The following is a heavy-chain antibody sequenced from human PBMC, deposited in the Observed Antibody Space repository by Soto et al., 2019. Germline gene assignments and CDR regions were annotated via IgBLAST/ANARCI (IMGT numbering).Heavy chain of an antibody. V-gene: IGHV3-48*02. CDR1: GFTFSSFS. CDR3: ARDAPRCSGGTCLDY. CDR2: ISSSSSTI. D-gene: IGHD2-15*01. Sequence: EVQLMESGGGLVQPGGSLRLSCAASGFTFSSFSMHWVRQAPGKGLEWVSYISSSSSTIYYADSVRSRCTISRDNAKNSLYLQMNSLRDEDTAVFYCARDAPRCSGGTCLDYWGQETLVTVSS. J-gene: IGHJ4*02.